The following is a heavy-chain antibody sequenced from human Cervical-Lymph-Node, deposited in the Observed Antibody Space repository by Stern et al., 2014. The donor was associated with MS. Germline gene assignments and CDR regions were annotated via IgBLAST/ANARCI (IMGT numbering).Heavy chain of an antibody. CDR1: GFTGSRDY. Sequence: EVQLVESGGGVIQPGGSLRLSCTASGFTGSRDYMTWVSQAPGKGLEWVSLITNVGITFYTDSVKGRFTISRDDSKNTVYLHMTSLRAEDTAMYYCARDTSSPERSDWWGQGTLVTVSS. D-gene: IGHD1-1*01. V-gene: IGHV3-53*01. CDR3: ARDTSSPERSDW. CDR2: ITNVGIT. J-gene: IGHJ4*02.